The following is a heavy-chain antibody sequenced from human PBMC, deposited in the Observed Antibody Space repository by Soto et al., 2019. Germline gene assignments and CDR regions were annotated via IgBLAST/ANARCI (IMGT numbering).Heavy chain of an antibody. Sequence: PSETLSLTCAVSGYSISSGYYWGWVRQPPGKGLEYIGSVHYSGSMYYYNPSLKSRVTISLDTSKNQFSLRLSPVTAADTALYYCARAYSSGWVDAFDIWGQGTMVTVS. CDR3: ARAYSSGWVDAFDI. V-gene: IGHV4-38-2*01. J-gene: IGHJ3*02. CDR1: GYSISSGYY. CDR2: VHYSGSMY. D-gene: IGHD6-19*01.